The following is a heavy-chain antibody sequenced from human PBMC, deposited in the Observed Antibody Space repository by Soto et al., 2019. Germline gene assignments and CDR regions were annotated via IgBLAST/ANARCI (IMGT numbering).Heavy chain of an antibody. CDR1: GGTFSSYT. J-gene: IGHJ4*02. Sequence: QVQVVQSGAEVKKPGSSVKVSCKASGGTFSSYTITWVRQAPGQGREWLGRIIPIFGVTNYAQKFQDRLTMSADRPTTTAYMELSSLTSADTAVYYCVRDWESTTQTWGFGDSWGQGTLVTVSS. CDR2: IIPIFGVT. CDR3: VRDWESTTQTWGFGDS. V-gene: IGHV1-69*04. D-gene: IGHD3-10*01.